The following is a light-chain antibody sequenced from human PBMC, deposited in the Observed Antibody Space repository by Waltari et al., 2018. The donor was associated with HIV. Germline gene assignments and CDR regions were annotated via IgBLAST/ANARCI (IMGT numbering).Light chain of an antibody. CDR3: QQYNNWPPAYT. V-gene: IGKV3-15*01. Sequence: EIVMTQSPATLSVSPGERATLSCRASQSVDDHLPWYQHKPGQAPRLLIYGASTRATGIPARFSGSGSGTDFTLTINSLQSEDFAVYYCQQYNNWPPAYTFGQGTKLEIK. CDR2: GAS. J-gene: IGKJ2*01. CDR1: QSVDDH.